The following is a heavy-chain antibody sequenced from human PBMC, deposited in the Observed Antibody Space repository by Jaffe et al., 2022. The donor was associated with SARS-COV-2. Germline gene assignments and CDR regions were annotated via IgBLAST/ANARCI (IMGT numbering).Heavy chain of an antibody. CDR1: GFTFSRHN. Sequence: EVQLVESGGGLVKPGESLRLSCAASGFTFSRHNMNWVRQAPGRGLEWVSFISTTSTYIYYADSLKGRFTISRDNARNSLYLQMNSLGAEDTAVYYCAREGASGVLRGIDSWGQGTLVTVSS. CDR2: ISTTSTYI. CDR3: AREGASGVLRGIDS. V-gene: IGHV3-21*01. J-gene: IGHJ4*02. D-gene: IGHD3-10*01.